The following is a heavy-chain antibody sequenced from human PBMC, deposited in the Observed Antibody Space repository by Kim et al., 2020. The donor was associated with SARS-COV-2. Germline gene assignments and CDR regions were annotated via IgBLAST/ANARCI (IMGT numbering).Heavy chain of an antibody. V-gene: IGHV3-9*01. Sequence: RTGYWGSVRGRFTISRDYAKNSLYLQMNSLRGDDTALYFCVRDTSPGGADVWGQGTTVTVSS. D-gene: IGHD3-16*01. J-gene: IGHJ6*02. CDR2: RT. CDR3: VRDTSPGGADV.